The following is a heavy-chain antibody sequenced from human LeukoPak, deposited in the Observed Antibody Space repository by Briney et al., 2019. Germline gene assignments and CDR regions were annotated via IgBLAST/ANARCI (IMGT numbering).Heavy chain of an antibody. CDR2: ISSSSSYI. V-gene: IGHV3-21*01. D-gene: IGHD6-19*01. J-gene: IGHJ4*02. CDR1: GFTFSSYS. Sequence: GGSLRLSCAASGFTFSSYSMNWVRQAPGKGLEWVSSISSSSSYIYYADSVKGRFTISRDNGENSLYLQMNSLRVEDTGVYYCVGGIGWLPDYWGQGTLVTVSS. CDR3: VGGIGWLPDY.